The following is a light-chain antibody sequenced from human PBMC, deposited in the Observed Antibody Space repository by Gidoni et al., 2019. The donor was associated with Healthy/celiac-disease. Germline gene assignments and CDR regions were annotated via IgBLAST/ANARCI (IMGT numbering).Light chain of an antibody. CDR1: QSISSY. J-gene: IGKJ2*04. CDR2: AAS. V-gene: IGKV1-39*01. CDR3: QQSYSTPCS. Sequence: DIQMTQSPSSLSASVGDRVNITGRASQSISSYLNWYQQKPGKAPKLLIYAASSLQSGVPSRFSGSGSGTDFTLTISSLQPEDFATYYCQQSYSTPCSFGQGTKLEIK.